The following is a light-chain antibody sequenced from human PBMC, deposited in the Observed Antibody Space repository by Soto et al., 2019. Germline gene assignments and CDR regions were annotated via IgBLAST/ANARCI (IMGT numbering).Light chain of an antibody. CDR1: QDITTY. CDR2: DAS. J-gene: IGKJ5*01. CDR3: QQFDNLPIT. Sequence: DIQLTQSPSSLSASVGDRVTFTCQASQDITTYLNWYQQKPGKAPKLLIFDASSLKTGVPSRFSGSGSGTHFTFVISSLQPEDVAMYYCQQFDNLPITFGQGTRLEIK. V-gene: IGKV1-33*01.